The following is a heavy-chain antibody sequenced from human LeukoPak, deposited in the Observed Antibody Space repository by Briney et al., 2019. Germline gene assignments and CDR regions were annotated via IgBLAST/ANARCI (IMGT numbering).Heavy chain of an antibody. CDR1: GYTLTELS. CDR2: FDPEDGET. D-gene: IGHD6-6*01. J-gene: IGHJ6*02. V-gene: IGHV1-24*01. Sequence: ASVKVSCKVSGYTLTELSMHWVRPAPGKGLEWMGGFDPEDGETVYAQKFQGRVTMTEDTSTDTAYMELSSLRSADTDVYYCATGLPEYSSSSNYYYGMDVWGQGTTVTVSS. CDR3: ATGLPEYSSSSNYYYGMDV.